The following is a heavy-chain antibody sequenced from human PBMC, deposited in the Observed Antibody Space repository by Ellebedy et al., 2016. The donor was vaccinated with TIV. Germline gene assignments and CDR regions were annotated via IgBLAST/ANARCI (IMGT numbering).Heavy chain of an antibody. V-gene: IGHV4-59*01. CDR2: IYYTGSP. D-gene: IGHD5-12*01. Sequence: MPSETLSLTCTVSGGSFSGYYWSWIRQPRGKGLEYIGYIYYTGSPPYNPALKRRLPISVDTSKTKFSLNLRSVTAADTAVYYCARGGYGGYDDLDYWGQGTLVTVSS. CDR3: ARGGYGGYDDLDY. J-gene: IGHJ4*02. CDR1: GGSFSGYY.